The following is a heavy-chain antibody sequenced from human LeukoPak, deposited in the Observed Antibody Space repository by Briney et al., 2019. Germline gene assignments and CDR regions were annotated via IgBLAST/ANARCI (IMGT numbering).Heavy chain of an antibody. Sequence: GGSLRLSCAASGFTFNNYGMHWVRQAPGKGLEWVAFIRYDGNNKYYADSVKGRFTISRDNSKHMLYLQMNSLRAEDTAVYYCARKGGATTYGYYYYYMDVWGKGTTVTISS. CDR1: GFTFNNYG. V-gene: IGHV3-30*02. CDR3: ARKGGATTYGYYYYYMDV. CDR2: IRYDGNNK. J-gene: IGHJ6*03. D-gene: IGHD1-26*01.